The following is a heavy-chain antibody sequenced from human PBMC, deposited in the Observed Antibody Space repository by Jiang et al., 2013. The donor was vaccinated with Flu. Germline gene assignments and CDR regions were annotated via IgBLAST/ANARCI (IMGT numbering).Heavy chain of an antibody. J-gene: IGHJ5*02. CDR2: INPSGGST. Sequence: EVKKPGASVKVSCKASGYTFTSYYMHWVRQAPGQGLEWMGIINPSGGSTSYAQKFQGRVTMTRDTSTSTVYMELSSLRSEDTAVYYCARAQGSTGIAVAGTPDWFDPWGQGTLVTVSS. CDR3: ARAQGSTGIAVAGTPDWFDP. V-gene: IGHV1-46*01. CDR1: GYTFTSYY. D-gene: IGHD6-19*01.